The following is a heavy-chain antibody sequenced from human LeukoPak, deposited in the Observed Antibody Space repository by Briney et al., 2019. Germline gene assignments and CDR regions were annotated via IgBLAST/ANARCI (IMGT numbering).Heavy chain of an antibody. CDR1: GGSFSAYY. Sequence: ETLSLTCTVYGGSFSAYYWSWIRQPPGKGLEWIGEINHSGSTNYNPSLASRVTISVDTSKNQFSLKLSSVTAADTAVYYCAEIAAAGTLFDYWGRGTMVTVSS. CDR2: INHSGST. D-gene: IGHD6-13*01. J-gene: IGHJ4*02. V-gene: IGHV4-34*01. CDR3: AEIAAAGTLFDY.